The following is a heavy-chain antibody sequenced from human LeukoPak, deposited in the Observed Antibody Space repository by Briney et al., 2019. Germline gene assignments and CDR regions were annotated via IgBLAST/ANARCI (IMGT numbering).Heavy chain of an antibody. J-gene: IGHJ6*03. D-gene: IGHD4-17*01. V-gene: IGHV3-20*04. CDR3: ARESIYGDYADYYYYMDV. CDR2: INWNGGST. Sequence: PGGSLRLSCAASGFTFDDYGMSWVRQAPGKGLEWVSGINWNGGSTGYADSVKGRFTISRDNAKNSLYLQMNSLRAEDTALYYCARESIYGDYADYYYYMDVWGKGTTVTVSS. CDR1: GFTFDDYG.